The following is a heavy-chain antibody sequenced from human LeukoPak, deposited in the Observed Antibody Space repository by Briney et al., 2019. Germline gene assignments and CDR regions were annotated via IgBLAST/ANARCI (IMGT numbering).Heavy chain of an antibody. D-gene: IGHD3-22*01. CDR3: ARTYYYDSSGSNWFDP. CDR2: IKQDGSEK. Sequence: GGSLRLSCAASGFTLSSYWMSWVRQAPGKGLEWVANIKQDGSEKYYVDSVKGRFTISRDNAKNSLYLQMNSLRAEDTAVYYCARTYYYDSSGSNWFDPWGQGTLVTVSS. CDR1: GFTLSSYW. V-gene: IGHV3-7*01. J-gene: IGHJ5*02.